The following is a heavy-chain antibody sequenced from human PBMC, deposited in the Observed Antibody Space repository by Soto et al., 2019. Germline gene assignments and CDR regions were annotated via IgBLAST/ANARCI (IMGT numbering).Heavy chain of an antibody. CDR1: GFSVSDHF. V-gene: IGHV3-72*01. J-gene: IGHJ4*02. Sequence: EVQVVESGGGLVQSGGSLRLSCTASGFSVSDHFMDWVSQTPGKGLEWLGQITNRATGDTTFYAASVKGRFTVSKDESRNSLYLQLNSLKTEDTAVYYCASSITQMLTDWGQGTLVAVAS. D-gene: IGHD1-20*01. CDR3: ASSITQMLTD. CDR2: ITNRATGDTT.